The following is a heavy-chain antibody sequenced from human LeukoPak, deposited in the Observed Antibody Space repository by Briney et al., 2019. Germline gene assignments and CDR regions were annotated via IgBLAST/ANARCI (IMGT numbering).Heavy chain of an antibody. Sequence: PSETLSLTCTVSGGSISSHYWSWIRQPPGKGLEWIGYIYYSGSTNYNPSLKSRVTISVDTSKNRFSLKLSSVTAADTAVYYCARDPGDGYNTYHDAFDIWGQGTMVTVSS. CDR1: GGSISSHY. J-gene: IGHJ3*02. V-gene: IGHV4-59*11. CDR3: ARDPGDGYNTYHDAFDI. D-gene: IGHD5-24*01. CDR2: IYYSGST.